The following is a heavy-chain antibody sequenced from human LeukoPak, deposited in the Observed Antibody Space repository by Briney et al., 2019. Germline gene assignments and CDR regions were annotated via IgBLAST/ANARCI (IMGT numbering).Heavy chain of an antibody. J-gene: IGHJ4*02. V-gene: IGHV3-48*04. D-gene: IGHD5-12*01. CDR2: ISSSGSTI. CDR3: ARDLVSGYPDY. Sequence: GGSLRLSCAASGFTFSDYSMNWVRQAPGKGLEWVSYISSSGSTIYYADSVKGRFTISRDNAKNSLYLQMNSLRAEDTAVYYCARDLVSGYPDYWGQGTLVTVSS. CDR1: GFTFSDYS.